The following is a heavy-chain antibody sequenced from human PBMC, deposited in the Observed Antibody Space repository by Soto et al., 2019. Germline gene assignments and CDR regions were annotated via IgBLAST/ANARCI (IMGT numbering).Heavy chain of an antibody. Sequence: QVQLVESGGGEVQPGRSLRLSCAASGFSFRNYGMHWVRQAPGKGLEWVTLISYDGNNKDYADSVKGRFTISRDNSKNTLYLQRDSLRAEDTAVDYCAAGQYFSDYWCQGTVVTVSS. V-gene: IGHV3-30*03. CDR1: GFSFRNYG. CDR3: AAGQYFSDY. D-gene: IGHD3-3*01. CDR2: ISYDGNNK. J-gene: IGHJ4*02.